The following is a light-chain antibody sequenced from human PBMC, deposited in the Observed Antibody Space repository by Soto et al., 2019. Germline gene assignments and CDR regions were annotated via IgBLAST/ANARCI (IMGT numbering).Light chain of an antibody. Sequence: QSALTQPASVSGSPGQSITISCTGTSSDVGSYNLVSWYQQLPGKAPKVLIYEVSNRPSGLSNRFSGSKSGNTASLIISGLQAEDEADYYCSSYTSSSTRVFGTGTKLTVL. J-gene: IGLJ1*01. CDR3: SSYTSSSTRV. CDR1: SSDVGSYNL. CDR2: EVS. V-gene: IGLV2-14*02.